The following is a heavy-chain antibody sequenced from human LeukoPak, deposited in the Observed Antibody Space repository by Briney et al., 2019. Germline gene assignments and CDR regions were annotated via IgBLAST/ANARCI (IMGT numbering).Heavy chain of an antibody. Sequence: PGGSLRLSCAASGFTFSSYGMSWVRQAPGKGLEWVSAIETGGASTYYADSVKGRFSISRDNSKNTLYLQMNSLRAEDTAVYYCSRRIAAAGSGWYDAFDIWGQGTMVTVSS. J-gene: IGHJ3*02. CDR3: SRRIAAAGSGWYDAFDI. CDR2: IETGGAST. CDR1: GFTFSSYG. V-gene: IGHV3-23*05. D-gene: IGHD6-13*01.